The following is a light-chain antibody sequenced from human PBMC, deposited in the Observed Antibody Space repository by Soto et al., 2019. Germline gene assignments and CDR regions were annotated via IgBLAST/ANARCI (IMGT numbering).Light chain of an antibody. CDR3: QQYAGRPYS. V-gene: IGKV1-33*01. Sequence: DIQMTQSPSSLSASVGDRVTITCQASQGISNSLNWYQHKVGKAPKLLIYDASNLETGVPSRFSVSVCGTDFTFTINSLLSEDVVSYYCQQYAGRPYSFGPGTTVAIK. CDR2: DAS. J-gene: IGKJ3*01. CDR1: QGISNS.